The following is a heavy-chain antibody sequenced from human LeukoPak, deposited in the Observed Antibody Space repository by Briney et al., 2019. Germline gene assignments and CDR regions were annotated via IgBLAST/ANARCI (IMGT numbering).Heavy chain of an antibody. D-gene: IGHD6-6*01. CDR2: INHSGST. CDR3: ARRGCSSSSLRY. Sequence: SETLSLTCAVYGGSFSGYYWSWIRQPPGKGLEWIGEINHSGSTNYNPSLKSRVTISVDTSENQFSLKLSSVTAADTAVYYCARRGCSSSSLRYWGQGTLVTVSS. J-gene: IGHJ4*02. V-gene: IGHV4-34*01. CDR1: GGSFSGYY.